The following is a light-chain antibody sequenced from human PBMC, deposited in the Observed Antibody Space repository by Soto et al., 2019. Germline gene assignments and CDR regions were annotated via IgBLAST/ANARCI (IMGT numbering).Light chain of an antibody. J-gene: IGKJ1*01. Sequence: DIHLTQSPSTLSASVGDRVTITCRASQSISILLAWYQQKPGKAPNLLIYATSNLETGVSSRFSGSGSGTEFTLTISSLQPDDSATYYCQHYNDFSWTFGQGTKVEIK. CDR3: QHYNDFSWT. CDR2: ATS. V-gene: IGKV1-5*03. CDR1: QSISIL.